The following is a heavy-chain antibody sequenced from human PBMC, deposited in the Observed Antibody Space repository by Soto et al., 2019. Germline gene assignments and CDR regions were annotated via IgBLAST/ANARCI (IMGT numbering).Heavy chain of an antibody. CDR2: IKQDGSEK. D-gene: IGHD3-3*01. Sequence: GGSLRLSCAASGFTFSSYWMSWVRQAPGKGLEWVANIKQDGSEKYYVDSVKGRFTISRDNAKNSLYLQMNSLRAEDTAVYYSERIRIPYGCWRGYYGKAVDYWGYGTLVSVSS. CDR1: GFTFSSYW. J-gene: IGHJ4*01. V-gene: IGHV3-7*05. CDR3: ERIRIPYGCWRGYYGKAVDY.